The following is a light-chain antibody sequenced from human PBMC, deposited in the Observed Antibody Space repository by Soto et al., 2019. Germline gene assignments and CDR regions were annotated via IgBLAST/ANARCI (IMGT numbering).Light chain of an antibody. CDR2: DVS. J-gene: IGLJ1*01. CDR1: SSDLTYNS. V-gene: IGLV2-14*01. CDR3: SSSTPTRGLV. Sequence: QSVLTQPASVSGSLVQSISISCTEDSSDLTYNSVSWYQHHPHEAPKLIIYDVSYRPSGVSTRFSGSQSAGSASLTISGLQAEDEADYYCSSSTPTRGLVFGSGTKVTVL.